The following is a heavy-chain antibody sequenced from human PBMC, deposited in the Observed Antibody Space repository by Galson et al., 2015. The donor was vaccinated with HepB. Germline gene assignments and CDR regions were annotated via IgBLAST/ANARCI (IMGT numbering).Heavy chain of an antibody. J-gene: IGHJ3*02. CDR3: TTDLISGPYDSSGYYDAFDI. CDR2: IKSKTDGGTT. D-gene: IGHD3-22*01. Sequence: SLRLSCAASGFTFSNAWMSWVRQAPGKGLEWVGRIKSKTDGGTTDYAAPVKGRFTISRDDSKNTLYLQMNSLKTEDTAVYYCTTDLISGPYDSSGYYDAFDIWGQGTMVTVSS. CDR1: GFTFSNAW. V-gene: IGHV3-15*01.